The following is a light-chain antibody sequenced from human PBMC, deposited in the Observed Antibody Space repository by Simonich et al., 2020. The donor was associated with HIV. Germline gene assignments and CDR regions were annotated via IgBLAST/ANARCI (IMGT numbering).Light chain of an antibody. V-gene: IGKV3-15*01. CDR3: QQYGSSPPYT. Sequence: VMTQFPGTLSVSPGESATLSCRAIQTVNSDLVWYQQKPGQAPRILIYGASTRATGIPARFSGSGSGTDFTLTISSMPSEDFAVYYCQQYGSSPPYTFGQGTKLEIK. CDR2: GAS. J-gene: IGKJ2*01. CDR1: QTVNSD.